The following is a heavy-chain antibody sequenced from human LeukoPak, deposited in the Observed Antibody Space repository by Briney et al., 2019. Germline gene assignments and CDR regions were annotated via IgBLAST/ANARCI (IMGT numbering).Heavy chain of an antibody. D-gene: IGHD2-15*01. V-gene: IGHV4-30-2*06. CDR3: ARSYCSGGSCGRFDP. Sequence: SETLSLTCAVSGASISSGGYSWSWIRQSPVKGLEWIGYIYRSGSTYYNPSLKSRVTISVDNSKNQFSLNLSAMTAADTAVYYCARSYCSGGSCGRFDPWGQGTLVTVSS. J-gene: IGHJ5*02. CDR2: IYRSGST. CDR1: GASISSGGYS.